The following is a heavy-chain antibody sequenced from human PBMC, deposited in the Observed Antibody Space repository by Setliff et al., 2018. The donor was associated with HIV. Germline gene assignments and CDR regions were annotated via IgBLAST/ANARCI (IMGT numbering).Heavy chain of an antibody. V-gene: IGHV4-59*08. J-gene: IGHJ4*02. Sequence: SETLSLTCTVSGDSISTDYWTWIRQPPGKGLEWIGYIYNSASTSYNPSLKSRVTISVDTSKNQFSLKLSSVTAADTAVYYCARHSPSDYWGQGTRVTSPQ. CDR3: ARHSPSDY. CDR2: IYNSAST. CDR1: GDSISTDY.